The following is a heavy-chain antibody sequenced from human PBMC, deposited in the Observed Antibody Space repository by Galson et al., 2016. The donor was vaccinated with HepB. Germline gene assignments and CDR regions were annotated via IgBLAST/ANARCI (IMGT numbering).Heavy chain of an antibody. J-gene: IGHJ4*02. CDR2: ISGSGGST. CDR3: AKGFDCSGGSCYASY. V-gene: IGHV3-23*01. D-gene: IGHD2-15*01. Sequence: SLRLSCAASGFTFRSYAMSWVRQAPGKGLEWVSTISGSGGSTYYADSVKGRFTISRDNSKNTLYLQMNSLRAEDTAVFYCAKGFDCSGGSCYASYWGQGTLVTVSS. CDR1: GFTFRSYA.